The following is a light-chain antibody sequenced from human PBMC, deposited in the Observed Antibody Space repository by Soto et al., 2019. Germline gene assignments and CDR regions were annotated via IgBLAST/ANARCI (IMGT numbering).Light chain of an antibody. J-gene: IGKJ5*01. V-gene: IGKV1-9*01. CDR3: QQLHSWPMT. Sequence: IQKDHSLTLPSXXVGNXVPLXXRASQGIYTSLAWYQQKPGKAPKLLIYAASNFQSGVPSRFSGSGSGTHFTLTITSLQPEDFATYYCQQLHSWPMTFGQGTGMGIK. CDR2: AAS. CDR1: QGIYTS.